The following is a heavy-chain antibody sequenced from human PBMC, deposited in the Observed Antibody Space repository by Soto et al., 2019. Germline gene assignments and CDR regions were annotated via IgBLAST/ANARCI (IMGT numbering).Heavy chain of an antibody. CDR2: ISYDGSNK. Sequence: QVQLVESGGGVVQPGRSLRLSCAASGFTFSSYAIHWVRQAPGKGLEWVAVISYDGSNKYYADSVKGRFTISRDISKNTLYVQMNSLRAEDTAVYYCARAGGLLLDYWGQGTRVNVSS. CDR3: ARAGGLLLDY. J-gene: IGHJ4*02. CDR1: GFTFSSYA. V-gene: IGHV3-30-3*01. D-gene: IGHD2-15*01.